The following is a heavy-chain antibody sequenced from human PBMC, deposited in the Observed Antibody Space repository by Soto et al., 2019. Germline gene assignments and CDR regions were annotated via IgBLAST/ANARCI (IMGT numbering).Heavy chain of an antibody. CDR1: GGTFSSYA. Sequence: ASVKVSCKASGGTFSSYAISWVRQAPGQGLEWMGGIIPIFGTANHAQKFQGRVTITADESTSTAYMELSSLRSEDTAVYYCARVYDFWSGYGYYGMDVWGQGTTVTVSS. V-gene: IGHV1-69*13. CDR3: ARVYDFWSGYGYYGMDV. CDR2: IIPIFGTA. D-gene: IGHD3-3*01. J-gene: IGHJ6*02.